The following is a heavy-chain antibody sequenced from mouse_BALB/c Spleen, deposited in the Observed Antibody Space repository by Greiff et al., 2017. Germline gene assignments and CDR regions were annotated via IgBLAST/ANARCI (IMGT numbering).Heavy chain of an antibody. CDR1: GFNIKDSY. Sequence: EVQLQQSGAELVKPGASVKLSCTASGFNIKDSYMHWVKQRPEQGLEWIGRIDPANGNTKYAPKFQGKATMTADTSSNTAYLQLSSLTSEDTAVYYCATLEDEGFDYWGQGTTLTVSS. CDR2: IDPANGNT. J-gene: IGHJ2*01. CDR3: ATLEDEGFDY. V-gene: IGHV14-3*02.